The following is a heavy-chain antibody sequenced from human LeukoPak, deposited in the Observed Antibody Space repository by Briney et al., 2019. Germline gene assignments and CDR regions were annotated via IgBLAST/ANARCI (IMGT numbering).Heavy chain of an antibody. J-gene: IGHJ3*02. CDR2: IKQDGSEK. V-gene: IGHV3-7*03. Sequence: GGSLRLSCAASGFTFSSYWMSWVRQAPGKGLEWVANIKQDGSEKYYVDSVKGRFTISRDNAKNSLYLQMNSLRAEDTAVYYWARQQQLTVPSEDEAFDIWGQGTMVTVS. D-gene: IGHD6-13*01. CDR3: ARQQQLTVPSEDEAFDI. CDR1: GFTFSSYW.